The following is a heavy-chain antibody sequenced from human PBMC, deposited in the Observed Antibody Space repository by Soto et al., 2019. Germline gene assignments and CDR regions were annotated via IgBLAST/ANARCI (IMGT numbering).Heavy chain of an antibody. Sequence: ASVKVSCKASGGTFSSYAISWVRQAPGQGLEWMGGIIPIFGTANYAQKFQGRVTITADESTSTAYMELSSLRSEDTAVYYCASLVGTNYYYYGXDVWGQGTTVTVSS. CDR3: ASLVGTNYYYYGXDV. CDR1: GGTFSSYA. V-gene: IGHV1-69*13. J-gene: IGHJ6*02. D-gene: IGHD1-26*01. CDR2: IIPIFGTA.